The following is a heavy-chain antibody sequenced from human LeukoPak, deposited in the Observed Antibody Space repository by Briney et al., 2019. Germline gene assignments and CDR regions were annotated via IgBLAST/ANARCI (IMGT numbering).Heavy chain of an antibody. J-gene: IGHJ6*03. CDR3: ARGGVAVANIYYYYYMDV. D-gene: IGHD6-19*01. V-gene: IGHV1-2*02. Sequence: ASVKVSCKASGYTFTGYYMHWVRQAPGQGLEWMGWINPNSGGTNYAQKFQGRVTMTTDTSTSTAYMELRSLRSDDTAVYYCARGGVAVANIYYYYYMDVWGKGTTVTISS. CDR2: INPNSGGT. CDR1: GYTFTGYY.